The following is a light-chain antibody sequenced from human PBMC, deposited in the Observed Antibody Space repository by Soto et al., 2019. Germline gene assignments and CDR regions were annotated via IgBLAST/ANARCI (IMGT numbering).Light chain of an antibody. J-gene: IGKJ5*01. CDR2: KAS. Sequence: DIQMPQSPSTLSASVGDRVTITCRASQSISILLAWYQQKPGKAPKLLIYKASSLESGVPSRFSGSGSGTEFTLTISSLQPDDFATYYCLQDYNYPITFGQGTRLEN. V-gene: IGKV1-5*03. CDR1: QSISIL. CDR3: LQDYNYPIT.